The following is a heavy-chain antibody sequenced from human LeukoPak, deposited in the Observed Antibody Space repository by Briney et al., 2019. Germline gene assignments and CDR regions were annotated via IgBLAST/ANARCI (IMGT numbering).Heavy chain of an antibody. D-gene: IGHD6-13*01. J-gene: IGHJ6*03. CDR2: IYTSGST. V-gene: IGHV4-4*09. CDR1: GGSISSYY. CDR3: ARAHSSSWAMDV. Sequence: SETLSLTCTVSGGSISSYYWSWIRQPPGKGLEWIGYIYTSGSTNYNPSLKSRVTISVDTSKNQFSLKLSSVTAADTAVYYCARAHSSSWAMDVWGKGTTVTVSS.